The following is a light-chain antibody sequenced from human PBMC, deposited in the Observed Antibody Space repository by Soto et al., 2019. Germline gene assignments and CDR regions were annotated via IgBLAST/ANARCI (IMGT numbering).Light chain of an antibody. CDR2: DVT. J-gene: IGLJ3*02. CDR1: NSDVGNYNF. CDR3: CTYAGSFHQ. V-gene: IGLV2-11*01. Sequence: QSALTQPRSMSGSPGQAVTISCTGTNSDVGNYNFVSWYQHHPGKAPKLMIYDVTKRPSGVPDRFSGSKSGNTASLTISGLQPEDEADYYCCTYAGSFHQFGGGTKLTVL.